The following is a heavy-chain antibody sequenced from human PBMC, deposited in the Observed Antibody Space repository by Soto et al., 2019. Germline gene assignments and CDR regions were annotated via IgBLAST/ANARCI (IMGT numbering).Heavy chain of an antibody. Sequence: SETLSLTCTVSGGSISSGGYYWSWIRQHPGKGLEWIGYIYYSGSTYYNPSLKSRVTISVDTSKNQFSLKLSSVTAADTAVYYCARERIVVVINENWFDPWGQGTLVTVS. V-gene: IGHV4-31*03. CDR1: GGSISSGGYY. J-gene: IGHJ5*02. CDR3: ARERIVVVINENWFDP. CDR2: IYYSGST. D-gene: IGHD3-22*01.